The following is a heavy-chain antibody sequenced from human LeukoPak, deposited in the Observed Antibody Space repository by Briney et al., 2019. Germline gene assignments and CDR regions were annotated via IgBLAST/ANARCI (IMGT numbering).Heavy chain of an antibody. D-gene: IGHD3-10*01. Sequence: GASVKVSCKASGYTFTSYGVSWVRQAPGQGLEWMGWISAYNGNTNYAQKLQGRVTMTTDTSTSTVYMELSSLRSEDTAVYYCARAERRYGSVDYYYMDVWGKGTTVTISS. J-gene: IGHJ6*03. CDR3: ARAERRYGSVDYYYMDV. CDR1: GYTFTSYG. CDR2: ISAYNGNT. V-gene: IGHV1-18*01.